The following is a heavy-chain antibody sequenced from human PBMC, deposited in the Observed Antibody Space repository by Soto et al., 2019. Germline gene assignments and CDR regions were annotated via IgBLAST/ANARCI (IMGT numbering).Heavy chain of an antibody. CDR1: GFTFSSYA. V-gene: IGHV3-23*01. D-gene: IGHD3-22*01. CDR2: ISGSGGST. Sequence: PGGSLRLSCAASGFTFSSYAMSWVRQAPGKGLEWVSAISGSGGSTYYADSVKGRFTISRDNSKNTLYLQMNSLRAEDTAVYYCAKDSPSPYYYDSSDVVGAFDIWGQGTMVTVSS. CDR3: AKDSPSPYYYDSSDVVGAFDI. J-gene: IGHJ3*02.